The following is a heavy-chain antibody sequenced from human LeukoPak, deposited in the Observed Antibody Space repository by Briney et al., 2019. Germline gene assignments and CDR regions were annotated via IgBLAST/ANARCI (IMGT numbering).Heavy chain of an antibody. CDR1: GGSISSYY. CDR3: AIRSLRSSGDSFDY. CDR2: IYYSGST. D-gene: IGHD6-25*01. J-gene: IGHJ4*02. Sequence: PSETLSLTCTVSGGSISSYYWSWIRQPPGKGLEWIGHIYYSGSTNYNPSLKSRVTISGDTSKHQFSLKLSSVTAADTAVYYCAIRSLRSSGDSFDYWGEGALVTVSS. V-gene: IGHV4-59*01.